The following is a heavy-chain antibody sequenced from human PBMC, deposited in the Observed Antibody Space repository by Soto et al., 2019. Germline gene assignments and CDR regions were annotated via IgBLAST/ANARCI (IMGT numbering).Heavy chain of an antibody. CDR3: AKDIQLWPHLYYFDY. V-gene: IGHV3-30*18. CDR2: ISYDGSNN. J-gene: IGHJ4*02. CDR1: GFTFSSYS. Sequence: AGSLILSCAASGFTFSSYSMHWVRPAPGKGLEWVAVISYDGSNNYYADSVKVRFTISRDNSKNTLYLQMNSLRAEDTAVYYCAKDIQLWPHLYYFDYWGQGTLVTVSS. D-gene: IGHD5-18*01.